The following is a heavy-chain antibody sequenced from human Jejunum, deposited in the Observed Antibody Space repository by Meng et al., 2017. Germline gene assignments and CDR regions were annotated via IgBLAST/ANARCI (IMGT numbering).Heavy chain of an antibody. J-gene: IGHJ4*02. V-gene: IGHV3-11*01. Sequence: QRGESGGGLVKPGGSLGLSCAASGFPFSNHYMTWIRQAPGKGPEWVAYISTGATTIYYADSLKGRFTISRDDSKSSVYLQMNSLRDDDTAVYFCARGHWELNYWGQGTLVTVSS. CDR3: ARGHWELNY. CDR1: GFPFSNHY. CDR2: ISTGATTI. D-gene: IGHD7-27*01.